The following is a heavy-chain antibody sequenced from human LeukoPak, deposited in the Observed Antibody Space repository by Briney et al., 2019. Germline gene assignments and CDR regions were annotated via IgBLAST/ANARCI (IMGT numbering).Heavy chain of an antibody. D-gene: IGHD6-25*01. CDR1: GGSFSGYY. CDR3: ARGYSSGLVVG. J-gene: IGHJ4*02. CDR2: INHSGST. V-gene: IGHV4-34*01. Sequence: SETLSLTCAVYGGSFSGYYWSWIRQPPGKGLEWIGEINHSGSTNYNPSLKSRVTISVDTSKNQFSLKLSSVTAADTAVYYCARGYSSGLVVGWGQGTLVTVS.